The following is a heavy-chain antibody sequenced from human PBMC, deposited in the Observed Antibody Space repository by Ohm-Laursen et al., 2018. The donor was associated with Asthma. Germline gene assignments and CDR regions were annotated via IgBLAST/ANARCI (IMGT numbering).Heavy chain of an antibody. J-gene: IGHJ4*02. Sequence: SLRLSCSASGFTFSSYRMHWVRQAPGKGLEWVAVISYDGSNKYYADSVKGRFTISRDNSKNTLYLQMTSLRAEYTAVYYYASNIIVAGFNGFDYWGQGTLVTVSS. CDR3: ASNIIVAGFNGFDY. D-gene: IGHD5-12*01. CDR1: GFTFSSYR. V-gene: IGHV3-30*03. CDR2: ISYDGSNK.